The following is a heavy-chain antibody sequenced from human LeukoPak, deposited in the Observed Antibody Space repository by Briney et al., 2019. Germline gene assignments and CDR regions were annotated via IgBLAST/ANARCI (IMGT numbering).Heavy chain of an antibody. CDR1: GFTFSSYA. CDR2: ISASDGST. V-gene: IGHV3-23*01. CDR3: AKDVISVAGTPRYFDY. J-gene: IGHJ4*02. Sequence: GGSLRLYCAASGFTFSSYAMSWVRQAPGKGLEWVSAISASDGSTYYADSVKGRFTISRDNSKNTLYLQMNNLRDEDTAVYYCAKDVISVAGTPRYFDYWGQGTLVTVSS. D-gene: IGHD6-19*01.